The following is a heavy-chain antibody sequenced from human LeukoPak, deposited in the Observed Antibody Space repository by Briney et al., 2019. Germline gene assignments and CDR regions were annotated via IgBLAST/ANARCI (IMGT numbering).Heavy chain of an antibody. CDR2: IKPDGRDS. D-gene: IGHD4-17*01. CDR3: ARLFGGVTTFDY. V-gene: IGHV3-7*01. CDR1: GFTFSAFW. J-gene: IGHJ4*02. Sequence: SAGSLRLSCAAAGFTFSAFWMSWVRQGPGKGLEWVASIKPDGRDSHHVDSVISRFNIPRDNDKHVLYLQMNRLSAEDPAVYYCARLFGGVTTFDYWGQGALVTVSS.